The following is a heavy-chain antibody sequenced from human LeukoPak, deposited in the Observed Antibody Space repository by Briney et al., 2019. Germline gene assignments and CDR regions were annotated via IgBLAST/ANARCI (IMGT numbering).Heavy chain of an antibody. J-gene: IGHJ6*03. CDR1: GFTFSSYG. D-gene: IGHD6-19*01. V-gene: IGHV3-30*19. Sequence: TGGSLRLSCAASGFTFSSYGMHWVRQAPGKGLEWVALISYDGSNKDYADSVKGRFTISRDNSKNTLYLQMNSLRAEDTAVYYCARNGRSSGWFEGGFLYYYYYFMDVWGKGTTVTVSS. CDR3: ARNGRSSGWFEGGFLYYYYYFMDV. CDR2: ISYDGSNK.